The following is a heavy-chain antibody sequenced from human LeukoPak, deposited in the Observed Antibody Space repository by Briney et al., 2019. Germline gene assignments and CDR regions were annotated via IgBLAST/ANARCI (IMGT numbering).Heavy chain of an antibody. Sequence: ASVKVSCKASAYTSPNYGITWVRQAPGRGLEWMGWISTYNGNTQYAQKFQGRVTMTTDTPTKTVYMELSNLRSNDTAFYYCALPAKGAFFYYYMEVWGKGTTVTVSS. V-gene: IGHV1-18*01. CDR2: ISTYNGNT. CDR3: ALPAKGAFFYYYMEV. D-gene: IGHD2-2*01. J-gene: IGHJ6*03. CDR1: AYTSPNYG.